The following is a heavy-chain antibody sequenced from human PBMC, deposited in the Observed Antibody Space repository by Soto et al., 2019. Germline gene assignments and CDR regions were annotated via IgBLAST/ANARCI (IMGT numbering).Heavy chain of an antibody. V-gene: IGHV1-3*05. CDR3: ARAVAVPADFDY. Sequence: QVQLVQSGAEEKKPGASVKVSCKASGYSFTSYAMHWVRQAPGQGLEWMGWINAGNGNTKYSQKFQGRVTITRDTSASTAYMERSSLRSEDTALYYCARAVAVPADFDYWGPGTLVTFSS. CDR1: GYSFTSYA. D-gene: IGHD6-19*01. J-gene: IGHJ4*02. CDR2: INAGNGNT.